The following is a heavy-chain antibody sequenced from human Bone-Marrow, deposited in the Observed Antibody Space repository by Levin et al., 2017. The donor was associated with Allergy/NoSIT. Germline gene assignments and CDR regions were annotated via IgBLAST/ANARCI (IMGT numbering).Heavy chain of an antibody. V-gene: IGHV3-30*18. J-gene: IGHJ4*02. D-gene: IGHD2-15*01. CDR1: GFTFTNNG. Sequence: LSLTCAASGFTFTNNGMHWVRQAPGKGLEWVAVISSDGSTKYYVDSVKGRFTISRDNSKNTVYMQMNSLRAEDTAVYYCAKGCGGTTNCYILDYWGQGTLVPVSS. CDR2: ISSDGSTK. CDR3: AKGCGGTTNCYILDY.